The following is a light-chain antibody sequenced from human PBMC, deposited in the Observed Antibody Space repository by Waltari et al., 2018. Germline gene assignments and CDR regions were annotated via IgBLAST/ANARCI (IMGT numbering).Light chain of an antibody. J-gene: IGLJ3*02. CDR1: SADIGRYNL. CDR2: EAT. Sequence: QSALTQPASVSGSPGQSITISCSGTSADIGRYNLVACYQQLPRNAPKLVIYEATERPSELSNRFSGSKSGNTASLTISGLQAEDEADYYCSSFESSRTWVFGGGTKLTVL. CDR3: SSFESSRTWV. V-gene: IGLV2-23*01.